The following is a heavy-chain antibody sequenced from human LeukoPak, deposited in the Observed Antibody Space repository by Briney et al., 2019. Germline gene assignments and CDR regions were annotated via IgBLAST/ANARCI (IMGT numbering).Heavy chain of an antibody. V-gene: IGHV5-51*01. D-gene: IGHD4-17*01. J-gene: IGHJ6*02. CDR2: IHPVDSDT. CDR1: GYNFNTYW. CDR3: ARQYGDSVPYYYGMDV. Sequence: GESLKISCKGSGYNFNTYWVAWVRQMPGKGLEWMGIIHPVDSDTRYSPSFQGQVTISVDKSIRTAYLQWNSLKASDTAMYYCARQYGDSVPYYYGMDVRGQGTTVTVSS.